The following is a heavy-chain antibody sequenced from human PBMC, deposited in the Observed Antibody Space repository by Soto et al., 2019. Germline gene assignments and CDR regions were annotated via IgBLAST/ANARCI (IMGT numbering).Heavy chain of an antibody. J-gene: IGHJ4*02. CDR3: VRAINGGYVY. CDR1: GYSFAIYW. CDR2: IFPGDSDT. V-gene: IGHV5-51*01. Sequence: PREALKISCQGSGYSFAIYWIGWVRQMPGKGLEWMGIIFPGDSDTRYSPSFQGQVTISADKSINTAYLQWSSLKAADTAFYYCVRAINGGYVYCGLGTLVSGSS. D-gene: IGHD5-12*01.